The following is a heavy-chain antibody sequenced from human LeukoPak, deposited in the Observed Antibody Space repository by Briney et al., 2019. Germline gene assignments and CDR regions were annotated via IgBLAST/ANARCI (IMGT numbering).Heavy chain of an antibody. D-gene: IGHD6-13*01. V-gene: IGHV3-9*01. Sequence: GGSLRLSCAASGFTFDDYAMHWVRQAPGKGLEWVSGISWNSGGIGYADSVKGRFTISRDNAKNSLYLQMNSLRAEDTALYYCAKDGEAAAGTYYYYYGMDVWGQGTTVTVSS. CDR3: AKDGEAAAGTYYYYYGMDV. CDR1: GFTFDDYA. J-gene: IGHJ6*02. CDR2: ISWNSGGI.